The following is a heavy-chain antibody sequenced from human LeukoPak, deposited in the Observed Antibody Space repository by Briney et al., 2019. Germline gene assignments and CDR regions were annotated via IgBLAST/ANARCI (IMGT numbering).Heavy chain of an antibody. J-gene: IGHJ4*02. CDR2: IYYSGST. V-gene: IGHV4-39*01. D-gene: IGHD6-13*01. CDR1: GGSISSSSYY. Sequence: NPSETLSLTCTVSGGSISSSSYYWGWIRQPPGKGLEWIGSIYYSGSTYYNPSLKSRVTISVDTSKNQFSLKLSSVTAADTAVYYCARCEEEQQLTFDYWGQGTLVTVSS. CDR3: ARCEEEQQLTFDY.